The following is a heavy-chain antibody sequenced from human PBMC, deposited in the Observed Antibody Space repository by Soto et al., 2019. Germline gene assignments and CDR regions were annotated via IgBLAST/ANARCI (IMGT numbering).Heavy chain of an antibody. Sequence: SETLSLTCTVSGGSITSYYWSCIRQPPGKGLEWIGNIYYSGNTKYNPSLKSRVTISVDTSKNQFSLKLSSVTAADTAVYYCARALYGSGVLDVWGQGTTVTVSS. J-gene: IGHJ6*02. V-gene: IGHV4-59*12. D-gene: IGHD3-10*01. CDR2: IYYSGNT. CDR1: GGSITSYY. CDR3: ARALYGSGVLDV.